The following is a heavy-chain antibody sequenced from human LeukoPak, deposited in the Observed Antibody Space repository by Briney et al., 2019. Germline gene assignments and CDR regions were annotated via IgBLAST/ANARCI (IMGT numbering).Heavy chain of an antibody. CDR3: VRVSGFCTNGVCPSFDP. V-gene: IGHV3-30*09. CDR2: VSYDGTDT. D-gene: IGHD2-8*01. J-gene: IGHJ5*02. CDR1: GFTFTNYA. Sequence: GGSLRLSCAASGFTFTNYAMNWVRQAPGKGLEWVATVSYDGTDTSYADSVKGRFVIFRDNSKNTLYLQMNSLRTEDTAVYYCVRVSGFCTNGVCPSFDPWGQGTLVTVSS.